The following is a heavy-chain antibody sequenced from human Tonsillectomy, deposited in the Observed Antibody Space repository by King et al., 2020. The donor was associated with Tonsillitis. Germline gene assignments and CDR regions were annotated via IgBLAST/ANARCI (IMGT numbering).Heavy chain of an antibody. D-gene: IGHD2-21*02. CDR3: AISYCGGDCYSGVDY. J-gene: IGHJ4*02. Sequence: VQLVESGAEVKKPGSSVKVSCKASGGTFSSYAISWVRQAPGQGLEWMGGIIPIFGTENYAQKFQGRVTITADESTSTAYMELSSLRSEDTAVYYCAISYCGGDCYSGVDYWGQGTLVTVSS. V-gene: IGHV1-69*01. CDR1: GGTFSSYA. CDR2: IIPIFGTE.